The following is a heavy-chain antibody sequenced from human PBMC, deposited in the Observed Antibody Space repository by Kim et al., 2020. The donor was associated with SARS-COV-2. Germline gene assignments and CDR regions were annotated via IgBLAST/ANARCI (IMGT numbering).Heavy chain of an antibody. V-gene: IGHV4-34*01. Sequence: SETLSLTCAVYGGSFSGYYWSWIRQPPGKGLEWIGEINHSGSTNYNPSLKSRVTISVDTSKNQFSLKLSSVTAADTAVYYCARGWGGYCSSTSCYAHPFDPWGQGTLVTVSS. CDR2: INHSGST. CDR1: GGSFSGYY. D-gene: IGHD2-2*01. CDR3: ARGWGGYCSSTSCYAHPFDP. J-gene: IGHJ5*02.